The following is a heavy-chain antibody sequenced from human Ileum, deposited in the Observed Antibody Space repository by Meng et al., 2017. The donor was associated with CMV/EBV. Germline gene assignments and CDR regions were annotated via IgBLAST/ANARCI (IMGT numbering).Heavy chain of an antibody. CDR1: GFTFSSHG. CDR3: ARDDWIDY. CDR2: ISGSGSIT. D-gene: IGHD3-9*01. Sequence: LLGSGGGLVQPGGSLTLSCAASGFTFSSHGMSWVRQTPGKGLECVSVISGSGSITFYADSVNGRFSIFRDNSKNTLYLQMNSLRADDTAVYYCARDDWIDYLGQGTLVTVSS. J-gene: IGHJ4*02. V-gene: IGHV3-23*01.